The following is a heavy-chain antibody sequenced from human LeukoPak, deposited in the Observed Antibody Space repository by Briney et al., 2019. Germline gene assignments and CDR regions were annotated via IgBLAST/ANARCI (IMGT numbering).Heavy chain of an antibody. CDR1: GYTFTSYG. CDR3: AIRSSPPVGGWFDP. CDR2: ISAYNGNT. Sequence: ASVKVSCKASGYTFTSYGISWVRQAPGQGLEWMGWISAYNGNTNYAQKLQGRVTMTTDTSTSTAYTELRSLRSEDTAVYYCAIRSSPPVGGWFDPWGQGTLVTVSS. J-gene: IGHJ5*02. V-gene: IGHV1-18*01. D-gene: IGHD6-13*01.